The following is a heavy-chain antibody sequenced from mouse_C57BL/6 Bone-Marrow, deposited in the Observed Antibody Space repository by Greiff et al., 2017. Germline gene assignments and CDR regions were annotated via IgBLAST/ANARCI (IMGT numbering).Heavy chain of an antibody. D-gene: IGHD1-1*01. CDR3: AILLGAMDY. V-gene: IGHV1-82*01. J-gene: IGHJ4*01. Sequence: VKLMESGPELVKPGASVKISCKASGYAFSSSWMNWVKQRPGKGLEWIGRIYPGDGDTNYNGKFKGKAKLTADKSSSTAYMQLSSLTSEDSAVYFCAILLGAMDYWGQGTSVTVSS. CDR2: IYPGDGDT. CDR1: GYAFSSSW.